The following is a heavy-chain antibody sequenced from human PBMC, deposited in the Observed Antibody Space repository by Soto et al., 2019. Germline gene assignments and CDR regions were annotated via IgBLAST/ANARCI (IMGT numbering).Heavy chain of an antibody. D-gene: IGHD4-4*01. CDR2: IYPGDSDT. J-gene: IGHJ4*02. CDR3: ARGDYRVLEF. Sequence: PGVSLKISCKDSGFSFASSWIGWVRQMPGKGLEWMGVIYPGDSDTRYSPSFQGQVTISADKSISTAYLQWSSLKASDTAMYYCARGDYRVLEFWGQGTLVTVSS. CDR1: GFSFASSW. V-gene: IGHV5-51*01.